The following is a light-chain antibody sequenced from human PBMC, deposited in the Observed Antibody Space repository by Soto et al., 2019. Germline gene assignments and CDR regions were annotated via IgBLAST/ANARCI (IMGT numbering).Light chain of an antibody. CDR1: SSDIGSNNY. V-gene: IGLV2-14*01. Sequence: QSALTQPASVSGSPGQSITISCTGTSSDIGSNNYVSWFQQRPGKAPTLIIYEVGNRPSGVSTHFSGSKSGNTASLTISGLLPEDEAEYYCSSYTTAARLFGGGTKLTV. J-gene: IGLJ3*02. CDR3: SSYTTAARL. CDR2: EVG.